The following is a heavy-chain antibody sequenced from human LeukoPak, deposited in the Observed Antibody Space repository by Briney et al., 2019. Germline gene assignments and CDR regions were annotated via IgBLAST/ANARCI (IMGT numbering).Heavy chain of an antibody. J-gene: IGHJ4*02. CDR3: ARVSCSSTSCYSFDY. CDR1: GYTFTGYY. D-gene: IGHD2-2*01. Sequence: ASVKVSCKASGYTFTGYYMHWVRQAPGQGLEWMGRINPNSGGTNYAQKFQGRVTMTRDTSISAAYMELSRLRSDDTAVYYRARVSCSSTSCYSFDYWGQGTLVTVSS. V-gene: IGHV1-2*06. CDR2: INPNSGGT.